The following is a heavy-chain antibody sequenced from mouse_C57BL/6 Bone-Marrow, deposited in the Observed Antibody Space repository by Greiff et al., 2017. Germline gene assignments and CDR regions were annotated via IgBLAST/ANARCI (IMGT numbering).Heavy chain of an antibody. CDR3: ARSGDVDFDY. CDR2: IRNKANGYTT. V-gene: IGHV7-3*01. J-gene: IGHJ2*01. Sequence: EVKLVESGGGLVQPGGSLSLSCAASGFTFTDYYMSWVRQPPGKALEWLGFIRNKANGYTTEYSASVKGRFTISRDNSQSILYLQMNALRAEDSATYYCARSGDVDFDYWGQGTTLTVSS. D-gene: IGHD3-2*02. CDR1: GFTFTDYY.